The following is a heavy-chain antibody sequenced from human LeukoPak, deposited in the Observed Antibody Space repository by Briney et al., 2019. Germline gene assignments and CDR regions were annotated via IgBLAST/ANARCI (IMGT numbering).Heavy chain of an antibody. CDR1: GYTFKNYD. Sequence: ASVKVSCKASGYTFKNYDINWVRQATGQGLEWMGWMNPNSGNTGFAQKFQDRVSMTRDTSINTAYMELTSLRSGDTAVYYCANEPSIAAAGSDYWGQGTLVTVSS. CDR2: MNPNSGNT. CDR3: ANEPSIAAAGSDY. V-gene: IGHV1-8*02. D-gene: IGHD6-13*01. J-gene: IGHJ4*02.